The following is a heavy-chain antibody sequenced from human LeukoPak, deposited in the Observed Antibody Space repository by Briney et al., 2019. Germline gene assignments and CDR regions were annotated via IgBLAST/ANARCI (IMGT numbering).Heavy chain of an antibody. CDR1: GGSISSGDYY. D-gene: IGHD2-2*01. CDR2: IYYSGST. CDR3: ARDAENALYYCHY. J-gene: IGHJ4*02. V-gene: IGHV4-30-4*08. Sequence: PSETLSLTCTVSGGSISSGDYYWSWIRQPPGKGLEWTAYIYYSGSTYYNPSLKSRVTISVDTSKNQFSLKLSSVTGADAAVYYCARDAENALYYCHYWAQEPLVSVSS.